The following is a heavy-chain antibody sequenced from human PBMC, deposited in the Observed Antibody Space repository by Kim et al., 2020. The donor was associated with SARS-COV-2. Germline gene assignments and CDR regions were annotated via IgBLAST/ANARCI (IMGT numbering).Heavy chain of an antibody. CDR1: GFTFSSYG. V-gene: IGHV3-33*01. Sequence: GGSLRLSCAAYGFTFSSYGMHWVRQAPGKGLEWVAVIWYDGSNKYYADSVKGRFTISRDNSKNTLYLQMNSVRAEDTALYYCARPLRGVVVGATGLDYWGQGTLVTVSS. J-gene: IGHJ4*02. D-gene: IGHD2-15*01. CDR3: ARPLRGVVVGATGLDY. CDR2: IWYDGSNK.